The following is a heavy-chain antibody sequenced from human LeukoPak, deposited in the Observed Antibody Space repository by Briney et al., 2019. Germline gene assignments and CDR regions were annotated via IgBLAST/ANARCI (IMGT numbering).Heavy chain of an antibody. CDR1: GGSISSYY. Sequence: NASETLSLTCTVSGGSISSYYWSWIRQPPGKGLEWIGYIYYSGSTNYNPSLKSRVTISVDTSKNQFSLKLSSVTAADTAVYYCARAPATAILGGYYMDVWGKGTTVTISS. CDR2: IYYSGST. CDR3: ARAPATAILGGYYMDV. D-gene: IGHD2-21*02. V-gene: IGHV4-59*01. J-gene: IGHJ6*03.